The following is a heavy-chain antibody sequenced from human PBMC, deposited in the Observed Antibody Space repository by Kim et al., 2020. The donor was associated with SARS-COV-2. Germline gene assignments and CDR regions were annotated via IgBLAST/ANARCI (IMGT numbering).Heavy chain of an antibody. CDR2: ISGSGGST. Sequence: GGSLRLSCAASGFTFSSYAMSWVRQAPGKGLEWVSAISGSGGSTYYADSVKGRFTISRDNSKNTLYLQMNSLRAEDTAVYYCAKDGPSYYYDSSGYPSYFDYWGQGTLVTVSS. CDR3: AKDGPSYYYDSSGYPSYFDY. CDR1: GFTFSSYA. J-gene: IGHJ4*02. V-gene: IGHV3-23*01. D-gene: IGHD3-22*01.